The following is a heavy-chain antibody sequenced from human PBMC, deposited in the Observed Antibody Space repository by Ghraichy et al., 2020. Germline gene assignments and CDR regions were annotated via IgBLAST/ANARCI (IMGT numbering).Heavy chain of an antibody. V-gene: IGHV3-23*01. D-gene: IGHD3-10*01. Sequence: GGSLRLSCAASGFTFGSYAMSWVRQTPGKGLDCVSAINPSGTTTYYADSVKGRFTISSDNSKNTLYLQMNSLRADDPALYFCANPYGSGTYYAFDIWGQGTIVSVSS. CDR3: ANPYGSGTYYAFDI. CDR1: GFTFGSYA. J-gene: IGHJ3*02. CDR2: INPSGTTT.